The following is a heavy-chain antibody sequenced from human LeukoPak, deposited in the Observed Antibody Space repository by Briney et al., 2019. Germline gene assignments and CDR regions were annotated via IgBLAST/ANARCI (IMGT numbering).Heavy chain of an antibody. D-gene: IGHD3-10*01. CDR1: GLTFNDFSDYY. CDR3: AAGYGSGSYSV. CDR2: ISISVSTI. V-gene: IGHV3-11*01. Sequence: GGSLRLSCAASGLTFNDFSDYYLSWIRQAPGKGLEWVSYISISVSTISHADSVKGRFAISRDNAKKSLSLQMDSLRAEDTAVYYCAAGYGSGSYSVWGQGTLVTVSS. J-gene: IGHJ4*02.